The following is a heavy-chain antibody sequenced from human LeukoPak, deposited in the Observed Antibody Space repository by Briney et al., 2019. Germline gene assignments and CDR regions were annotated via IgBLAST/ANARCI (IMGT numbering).Heavy chain of an antibody. J-gene: IGHJ3*02. CDR1: GGSISSYY. V-gene: IGHV4-4*07. Sequence: PSETLSLTCTVSGGSISSYYWSWIRQPAGMGLEWIGRIYTSGSTNYNPSLKSRVTMSVDTSKNQFSLKLSSVTAADTAVYYCARGPSRYDFWSGHNQAFDIWGQGTMVTVSS. CDR2: IYTSGST. CDR3: ARGPSRYDFWSGHNQAFDI. D-gene: IGHD3-3*01.